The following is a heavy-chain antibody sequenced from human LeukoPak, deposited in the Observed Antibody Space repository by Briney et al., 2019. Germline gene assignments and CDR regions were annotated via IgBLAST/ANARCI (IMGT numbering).Heavy chain of an antibody. CDR3: ARGYGGNSWHFDY. Sequence: PGGSLRLSCAASGFTFSSHGMHWVRQAPGKGLEWVAVIWYDGSNKYHGDSVKGRFTISRDNSKNTLYLQMNSLRAEDTAVYCCARGYGGNSWHFDYWGQGTLVTVSS. CDR1: GFTFSSHG. V-gene: IGHV3-33*01. J-gene: IGHJ4*02. D-gene: IGHD4-23*01. CDR2: IWYDGSNK.